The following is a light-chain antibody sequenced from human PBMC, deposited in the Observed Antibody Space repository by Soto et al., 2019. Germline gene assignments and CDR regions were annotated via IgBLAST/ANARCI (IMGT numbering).Light chain of an antibody. CDR3: QYYNSYSEA. CDR1: QTIMSW. Sequence: DIQMTQSASTLSLSVGDRVTITCRAGQTIMSWLAWYQQKPGKAPKLLIYKASTVKSGVPSRFSGSGSGTEFTLTISSLQPDDFENYKCQYYNSYSEAFGQGTKV. J-gene: IGKJ1*01. CDR2: KAS. V-gene: IGKV1-5*03.